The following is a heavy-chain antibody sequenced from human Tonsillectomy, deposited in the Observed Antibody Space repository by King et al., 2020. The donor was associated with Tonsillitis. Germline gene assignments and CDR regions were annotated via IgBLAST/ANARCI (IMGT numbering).Heavy chain of an antibody. CDR1: GGSLSGHS. CDR2: ISHSGHT. V-gene: IGHV4-34*01. Sequence: HVQLQQWGARLLKPSETLSLTCAVYGGSLSGHSWTWIRQPPGKGLEWIGEISHSGHTNYNPSLKSRVTMSVDTSKNQFSLELNSVTAADTAVYYCARGFYSDFWSGSSYYFDCWGQGSLVTVSS. CDR3: ARGFYSDFWSGSSYYFDC. D-gene: IGHD3-3*01. J-gene: IGHJ4*02.